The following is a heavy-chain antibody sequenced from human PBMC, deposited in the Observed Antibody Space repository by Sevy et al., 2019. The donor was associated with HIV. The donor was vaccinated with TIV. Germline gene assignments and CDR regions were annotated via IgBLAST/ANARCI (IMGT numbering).Heavy chain of an antibody. CDR3: AKDFTGCYGMDV. J-gene: IGHJ6*02. V-gene: IGHV3-30*18. CDR2: IAYDGINK. D-gene: IGHD3-9*01. Sequence: EGSLRLSCEVSGLSVTNNGMHWVRQAPGKELEWVAVIAYDGINKYYGDSVKGRFIISRDRSKNTLYLQMNILRIEDTAVYYCAKDFTGCYGMDVWGQGTTVTVSS. CDR1: GLSVTNNG.